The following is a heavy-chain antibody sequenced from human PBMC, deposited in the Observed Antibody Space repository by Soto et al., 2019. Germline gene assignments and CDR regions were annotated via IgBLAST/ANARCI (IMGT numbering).Heavy chain of an antibody. V-gene: IGHV3-11*01. J-gene: IGHJ4*02. CDR3: ARRGSTVTFTY. CDR2: ISNGGGAI. Sequence: QVQLVESGGGLVKPGGSLRLSCAASGFTFSDYYMSWIRQAPGKGLEWISYISNGGGAISYAGSVKGRFTISRDKAKNSLFLQMNNLRAEDTAVYYCARRGSTVTFTYWGQGTLVTVSS. D-gene: IGHD4-17*01. CDR1: GFTFSDYY.